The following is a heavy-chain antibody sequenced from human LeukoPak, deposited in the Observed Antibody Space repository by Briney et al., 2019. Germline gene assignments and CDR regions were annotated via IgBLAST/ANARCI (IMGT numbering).Heavy chain of an antibody. CDR1: GFTLSYYW. CDR3: ARDPRNKGFDP. CDR2: ISGDGSTT. J-gene: IGHJ5*02. V-gene: IGHV3-74*01. Sequence: GGSLRLSCAASGFTLSYYWMHWVRHGPGKGLVWVSTISGDGSTTHYADSVKGRFTISRDNAKNTLYLEMNSLRAEDTAVYYCARDPRNKGFDPWGQGTLVTVSS. D-gene: IGHD1/OR15-1a*01.